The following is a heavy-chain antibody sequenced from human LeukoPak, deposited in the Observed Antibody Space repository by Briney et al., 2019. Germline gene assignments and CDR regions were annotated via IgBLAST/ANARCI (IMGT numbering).Heavy chain of an antibody. V-gene: IGHV4-39*02. CDR1: GDSIRSGHSY. D-gene: IGHD4-17*01. Sequence: SETLSLTCSVSGDSIRSGHSYWGWIRQDPRKGLEWIASIYYVGSPHYNPSLNSRRVTMSVDTTKNQFSLTLTSVTAADTAIYYCAREDRFYGPYYYYGMDVWGQGTTVTVSS. J-gene: IGHJ6*02. CDR3: AREDRFYGPYYYYGMDV. CDR2: IYYVGSP.